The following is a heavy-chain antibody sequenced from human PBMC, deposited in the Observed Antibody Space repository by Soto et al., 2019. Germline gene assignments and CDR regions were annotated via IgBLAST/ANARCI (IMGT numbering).Heavy chain of an antibody. J-gene: IGHJ4*02. CDR2: INPKTGDT. V-gene: IGHV1-2*02. Sequence: QAQLVQSGAEVKKPGASVKVSCKTSGYTFTAYYIHWVRQAPGQGLEWVGWINPKTGDTKYAQKFQGRVTMTRDTSITTAYMDRGRLRSDDTAVYYCARQLAYCGGDCYTEPIDYWGQGTLVTVSS. CDR3: ARQLAYCGGDCYTEPIDY. CDR1: GYTFTAYY. D-gene: IGHD2-21*02.